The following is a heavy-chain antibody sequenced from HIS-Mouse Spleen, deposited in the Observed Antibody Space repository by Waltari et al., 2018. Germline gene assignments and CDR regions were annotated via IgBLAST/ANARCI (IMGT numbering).Heavy chain of an antibody. V-gene: IGHV4-39*07. D-gene: IGHD6-13*01. CDR1: GGPISSSSSY. Sequence: QLQLQESGPGLVKPSETLSLTCPSPGGPISSSSSYWGWIRQPPGKGLEWIGSIYYSGSTYYNPSLKSRVTISVDTSKNQFSLKLSSVTAADTAVYYCAREIPYSSSWYDWYFDLWGRGTLVTVSS. CDR2: IYYSGST. J-gene: IGHJ2*01. CDR3: AREIPYSSSWYDWYFDL.